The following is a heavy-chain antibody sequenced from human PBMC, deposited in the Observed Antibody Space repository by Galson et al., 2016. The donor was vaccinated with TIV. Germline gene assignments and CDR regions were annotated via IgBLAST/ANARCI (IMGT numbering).Heavy chain of an antibody. CDR3: ARLFFFDARNVLVGAFAV. V-gene: IGHV4-31*11. CDR1: GGSINSAGYY. CDR2: IHSSGIT. D-gene: IGHD2-15*01. Sequence: TLSLTCDVSGGSINSAGYYWSWLRQQSGEGLEWIAYIHSSGITYYNPSLKSRVTLSVETSKSQFSLNLSSVTAADTAVYFCARLFFFDARNVLVGAFAVWGHGTMVSVSS. J-gene: IGHJ3*01.